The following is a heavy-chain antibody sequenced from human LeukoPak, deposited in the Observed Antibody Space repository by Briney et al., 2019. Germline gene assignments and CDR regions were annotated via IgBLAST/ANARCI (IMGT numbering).Heavy chain of an antibody. CDR1: GFTFSSYG. Sequence: GGSLRLSCAASGFTFSSYGMHWVRQAPGKGLEWVAVIWYDGSNKYYADSVKGRFTISRDNSKNTLYLQMNSLRAEDTAVYYCAKPGYSYGDVYFDYWGQGTLVTVSS. D-gene: IGHD5-18*01. CDR3: AKPGYSYGDVYFDY. V-gene: IGHV3-30*02. CDR2: IWYDGSNK. J-gene: IGHJ4*02.